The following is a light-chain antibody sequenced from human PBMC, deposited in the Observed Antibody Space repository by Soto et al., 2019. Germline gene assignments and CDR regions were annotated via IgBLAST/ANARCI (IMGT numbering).Light chain of an antibody. J-gene: IGKJ4*01. V-gene: IGKV3-11*01. Sequence: EIVLTQSPATLSLSPVERATLSCRASQSVSSYLAWYQQKPGQAPMLLIYDAFNRATGIPARFSGSGSGTDFTLTISSLEPEDFPVYYCQQRSNWLTFGGGTKVEIK. CDR3: QQRSNWLT. CDR1: QSVSSY. CDR2: DAF.